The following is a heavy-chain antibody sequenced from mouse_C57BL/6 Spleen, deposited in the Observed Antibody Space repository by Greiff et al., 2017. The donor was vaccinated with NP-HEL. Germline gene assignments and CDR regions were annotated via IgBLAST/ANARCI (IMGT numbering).Heavy chain of an antibody. CDR2: INPSSGYT. V-gene: IGHV1-4*01. CDR3: ASSPLSTTVVAHFDY. CDR1: GYTFTSYT. D-gene: IGHD1-1*01. J-gene: IGHJ2*01. Sequence: QVQLQQSGAELARPGASVKMSCKASGYTFTSYTMHWVKQRPGQGLEWIGYINPSSGYTKYNQKFKDKATLTADKSSSTAYMQLSSLTSEDSAVYYCASSPLSTTVVAHFDYWGQGTTLTVSS.